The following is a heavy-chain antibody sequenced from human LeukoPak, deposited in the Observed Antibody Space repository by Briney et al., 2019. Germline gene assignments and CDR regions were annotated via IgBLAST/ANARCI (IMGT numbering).Heavy chain of an antibody. CDR1: GGSFSGYY. Sequence: SETLSLTCAVYGGSFSGYYWSWIRQPPGKGLEWIGEINHSGGTNYNPSLKSGVTISVETSKTQFSLKLSSVTAADTAVYYCERGRPGDYVWGSYRSYFDYWGQGTLVTVSS. CDR3: ERGRPGDYVWGSYRSYFDY. CDR2: INHSGGT. V-gene: IGHV4-34*01. D-gene: IGHD3-16*02. J-gene: IGHJ4*02.